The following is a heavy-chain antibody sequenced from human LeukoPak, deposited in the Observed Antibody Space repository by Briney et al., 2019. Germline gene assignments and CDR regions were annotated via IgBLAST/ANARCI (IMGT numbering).Heavy chain of an antibody. CDR2: ISGSGGST. V-gene: IGHV3-23*01. Sequence: GGSLRLSCAASGFTFSSYAMSWVRQAPGKGLEWVSAISGSGGSTYYADSVKGRFTISRDNSKNTLYLQMNSLRAEDTAVYYCAKGTYCSGGSCYFNTMHWGQGTLVTVSS. D-gene: IGHD2-15*01. CDR1: GFTFSSYA. CDR3: AKGTYCSGGSCYFNTMH. J-gene: IGHJ4*02.